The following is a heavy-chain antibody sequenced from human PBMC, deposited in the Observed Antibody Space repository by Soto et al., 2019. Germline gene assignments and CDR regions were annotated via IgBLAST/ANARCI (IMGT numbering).Heavy chain of an antibody. V-gene: IGHV3-30*18. Sequence: PGGALSISRGASGFTFSRYGMHWGRQAPGKGLGLVAVISYDGSNKYYADSVKGRLAISRDNSKNTLYLQMSSLRAEDTAVYYCAKCGYDSSGRLLRYFQHWGQGTLVTVSS. CDR1: GFTFSRYG. D-gene: IGHD3-22*01. J-gene: IGHJ1*01. CDR2: ISYDGSNK. CDR3: AKCGYDSSGRLLRYFQH.